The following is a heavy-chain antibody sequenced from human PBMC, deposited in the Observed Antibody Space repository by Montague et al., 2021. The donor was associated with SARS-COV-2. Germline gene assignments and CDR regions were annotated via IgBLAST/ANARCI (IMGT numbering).Heavy chain of an antibody. Sequence: SETLSLTCAVYGGSFSGYYWSWIRQPPGKGLEWIGEINHSGSTNYNQSLKSRVTISVDTSKNQLSLKLSSVTAADTAVYYCARGITVTNLFNYYYGLDVWGQGTTVTVSS. D-gene: IGHD4-11*01. V-gene: IGHV4-34*01. J-gene: IGHJ6*02. CDR1: GGSFSGYY. CDR2: INHSGST. CDR3: ARGITVTNLFNYYYGLDV.